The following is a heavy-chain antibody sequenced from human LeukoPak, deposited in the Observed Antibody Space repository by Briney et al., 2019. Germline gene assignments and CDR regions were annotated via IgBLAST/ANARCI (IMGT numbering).Heavy chain of an antibody. D-gene: IGHD5-18*01. J-gene: IGHJ4*02. CDR1: GFTFSDYY. CDR3: ARPDTAMVTPSDY. Sequence: PGGSLRLSYAASGFTFSDYYMSWIRQAPGKGLEWVSYISSSGSTIYYADSVKGRFTISRDNAKNSLYLQMNSLRAENTAVYYCARPDTAMVTPSDYWGQGTLVTVSS. V-gene: IGHV3-11*01. CDR2: ISSSGSTI.